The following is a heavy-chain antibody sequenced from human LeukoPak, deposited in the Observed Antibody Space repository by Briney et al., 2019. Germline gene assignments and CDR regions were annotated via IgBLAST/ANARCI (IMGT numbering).Heavy chain of an antibody. V-gene: IGHV3-13*01. CDR3: ARVRVGSGGLDL. CDR2: VGTAGNT. D-gene: IGHD2-8*02. J-gene: IGHJ3*01. Sequence: PGGSLRLSCAASGFTFRAYDMQWVRQPIGGGLQWVSAVGTAGNTFYADSVKGRFTISRGNVKNSLYLQMNALRVVDTALYYCARVRVGSGGLDLWGQGTLVTVSS. CDR1: GFTFRAYD.